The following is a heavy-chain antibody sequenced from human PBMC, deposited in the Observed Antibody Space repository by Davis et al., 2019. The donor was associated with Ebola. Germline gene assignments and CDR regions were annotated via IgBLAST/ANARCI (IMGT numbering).Heavy chain of an antibody. Sequence: SETLSLTCTASGGSISSSSYYWGWLRQPPGQGLEWIGSINYSGSTYYNPSLKSRFTISVDTSNNQFSLKLSSVTAADTAVYYCARHVAGTISDWFDPWGQGTLVTVSS. CDR2: INYSGST. J-gene: IGHJ5*02. V-gene: IGHV4-39*01. D-gene: IGHD1-1*01. CDR3: ARHVAGTISDWFDP. CDR1: GGSISSSSYY.